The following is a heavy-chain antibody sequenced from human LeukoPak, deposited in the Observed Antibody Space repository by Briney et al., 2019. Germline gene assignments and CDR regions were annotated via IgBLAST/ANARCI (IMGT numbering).Heavy chain of an antibody. CDR1: GGTFSSYA. CDR3: ASDIYGSQPSDY. J-gene: IGHJ4*02. Sequence: ASVKVSCKASGGTFSSYAISWVRQAPGQGLEWMGGIIPIFGTANYAQKFEDRVTITTDDATNTAYMELTGLTSEDTAVYYCASDIYGSQPSDYWGQGTLVTVSS. D-gene: IGHD2/OR15-2a*01. CDR2: IIPIFGTA. V-gene: IGHV1-69*05.